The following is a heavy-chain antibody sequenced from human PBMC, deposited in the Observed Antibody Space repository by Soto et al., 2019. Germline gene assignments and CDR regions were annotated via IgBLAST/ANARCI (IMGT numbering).Heavy chain of an antibody. D-gene: IGHD2-21*01. V-gene: IGHV1-46*01. CDR1: GFIFTDWF. Sequence: HLAQSGPEVKRPGASVKISCKASGFIFTDWFMHWVRQAPGQGPEWMGIINTSGGNSIYSQKFQDRVTMTRETSTSTLYVELSSLTSADTAVYYCAKEGAIPGEVVAWGQGTLVTVSS. CDR2: INTSGGNS. J-gene: IGHJ1*01. CDR3: AKEGAIPGEVVA.